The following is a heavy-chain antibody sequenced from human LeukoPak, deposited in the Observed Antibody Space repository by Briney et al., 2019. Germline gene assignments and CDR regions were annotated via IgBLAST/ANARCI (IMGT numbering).Heavy chain of an antibody. Sequence: PGGSLRLSCVASGFTFNRHWMSWVRQAPGKGLEWVATIKYDGSRTPYVDSVKGRLIISRDNAINSLSLQMNSLGAEDTAIYYCARLLGDSTIYDLWGQGTLVTVSS. CDR2: IKYDGSRT. J-gene: IGHJ5*02. V-gene: IGHV3-7*01. CDR3: ARLLGDSTIYDL. CDR1: GFTFNRHW. D-gene: IGHD3-16*01.